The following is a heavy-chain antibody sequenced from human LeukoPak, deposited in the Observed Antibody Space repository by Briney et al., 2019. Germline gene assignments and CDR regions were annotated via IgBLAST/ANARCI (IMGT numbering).Heavy chain of an antibody. Sequence: GSLRLSCEASGFSFSSYGMSWVRQAPGEGLEWVSGFSASDGSRYYADSVKGRLTISRDNSKNTLYLQMNSLRAEDTAVYYCAKNIGGFDYWGQGTLVTVSS. CDR1: GFSFSSYG. V-gene: IGHV3-23*01. CDR3: AKNIGGFDY. CDR2: FSASDGSR. D-gene: IGHD4-23*01. J-gene: IGHJ4*02.